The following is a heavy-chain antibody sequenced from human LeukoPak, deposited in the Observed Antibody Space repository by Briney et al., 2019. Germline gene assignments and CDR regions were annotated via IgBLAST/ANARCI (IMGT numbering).Heavy chain of an antibody. CDR2: ISSSGTII. D-gene: IGHD3-9*01. J-gene: IGHJ6*02. Sequence: GGSLRLSCAASGFSDYYMSWIRQAPGKGLEWVSYISSSGTIIYYADSVKGRFTISRDNAKNSLYLQMNSLKAEDTAVYYCATESILTGLGRVYYYYGMDVWGQGTTVTVSS. CDR1: GFSDYY. CDR3: ATESILTGLGRVYYYYGMDV. V-gene: IGHV3-11*01.